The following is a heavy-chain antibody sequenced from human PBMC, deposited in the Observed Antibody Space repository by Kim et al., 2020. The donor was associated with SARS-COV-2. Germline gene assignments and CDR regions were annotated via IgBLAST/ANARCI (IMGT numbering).Heavy chain of an antibody. CDR1: GGSFSGYY. CDR3: ARGISGEYSYGLYFDY. V-gene: IGHV4-34*01. J-gene: IGHJ4*01. CDR2: INHSGST. Sequence: SETLSLTCAVYGGSFSGYYWSWIRQPPGKGLEWIGEINHSGSTNYNPSLKSRVTISVDTSKNQFSLKLSSVTAADTAVYYCARGISGEYSYGLYFDYCG. D-gene: IGHD5-18*01.